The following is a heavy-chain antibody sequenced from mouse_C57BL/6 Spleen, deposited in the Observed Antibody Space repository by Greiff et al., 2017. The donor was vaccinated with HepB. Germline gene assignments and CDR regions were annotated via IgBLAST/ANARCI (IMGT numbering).Heavy chain of an antibody. J-gene: IGHJ4*01. CDR2: IDPNSGGT. CDR1: GYTFTSYW. Sequence: QVQLQQPGAELVKPGASVQLSCKASGYTFTSYWMHWVKQRPGRGLEWIGRIDPNSGGTKYNEKFKSKATLTVDKPSSTAYIQLSSLTSEDSAVYYCATVTTTGAMDYWGQGTSVTVSS. D-gene: IGHD1-1*01. CDR3: ATVTTTGAMDY. V-gene: IGHV1-72*01.